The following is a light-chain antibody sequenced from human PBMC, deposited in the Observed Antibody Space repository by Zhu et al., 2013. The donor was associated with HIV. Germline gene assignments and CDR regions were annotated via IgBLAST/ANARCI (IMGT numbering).Light chain of an antibody. V-gene: IGKV1-39*01. CDR3: QQSYDTPLT. J-gene: IGKJ3*01. CDR2: AAS. CDR1: QSISTY. Sequence: DVHMTQSPSSVSASVGDRVTITCRASQSISTYLNWFQQKPGKAPNLLIYAASTLHSGVPSRFSGSGSGTDFTLTINSLQPEDFASYFCQQSYDTPLTFGPGTKVDFK.